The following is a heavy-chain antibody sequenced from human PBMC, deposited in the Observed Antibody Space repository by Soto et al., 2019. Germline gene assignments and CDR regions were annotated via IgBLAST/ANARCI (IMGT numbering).Heavy chain of an antibody. CDR3: AKVLLSYGSSYFDS. CDR2: IACDGSDE. CDR1: GFTFSSFG. D-gene: IGHD3-16*01. J-gene: IGHJ4*02. V-gene: IGHV3-30*18. Sequence: QVQLVESGGGVVQPGRSLRLSCVASGFTFSSFGMHWVRQAPGKGLEWVAVIACDGSDEYYGDSVKGRFSISRDNSKSTLYLQMNSLRPEDAAVYYCAKVLLSYGSSYFDSWGQGTLVTVSS.